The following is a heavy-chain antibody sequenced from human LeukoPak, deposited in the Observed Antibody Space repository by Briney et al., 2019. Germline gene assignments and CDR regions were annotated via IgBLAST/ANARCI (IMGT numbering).Heavy chain of an antibody. CDR1: GGSISSYY. CDR3: AREGGGSSGYSDY. Sequence: PSETLSLTCTVSGGSISSYYWSWIRQPPGKGLEWIGYIYYSGSTNYNPSLKSRVTMSVDTSKNQFSLKLSSVTAADTAVYYCAREGGGSSGYSDYWGQGTLVTVSS. J-gene: IGHJ4*02. V-gene: IGHV4-59*12. CDR2: IYYSGST. D-gene: IGHD3-22*01.